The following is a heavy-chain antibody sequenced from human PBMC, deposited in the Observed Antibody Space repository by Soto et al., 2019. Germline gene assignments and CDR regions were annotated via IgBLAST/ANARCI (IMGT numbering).Heavy chain of an antibody. V-gene: IGHV3-30-3*01. J-gene: IGHJ4*02. CDR3: ARDPAPQYIYNLTGYFHFHY. D-gene: IGHD3-9*01. CDR2: ISYDGDHK. CDR1: GFSFSTYA. Sequence: GGSLRLSCTASGFSFSTYAMHWVRQTPGKGLEWVAVISYDGDHKYYTDSVKGRFTISRDNSKNTLYLLMNSLRSEDTAIYYCARDPAPQYIYNLTGYFHFHYSVQGTLVTVPS.